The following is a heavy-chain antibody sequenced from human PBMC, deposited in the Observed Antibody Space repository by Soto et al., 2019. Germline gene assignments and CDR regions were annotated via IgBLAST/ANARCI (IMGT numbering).Heavy chain of an antibody. J-gene: IGHJ4*02. CDR2: ISGSGGST. V-gene: IGHV3-23*01. D-gene: IGHD2-2*01. CDR1: GFTFSSYA. Sequence: GGSLRLSCAASGFTFSSYAMSWVRQAPGKGLEWVSAISGSGGSTYYADSVKGRFTISRDNSKNTLYLQMNSLRAEDTAVYYCAKTLPYCSSTSCYYYFDDWGQGTLVTVSS. CDR3: AKTLPYCSSTSCYYYFDD.